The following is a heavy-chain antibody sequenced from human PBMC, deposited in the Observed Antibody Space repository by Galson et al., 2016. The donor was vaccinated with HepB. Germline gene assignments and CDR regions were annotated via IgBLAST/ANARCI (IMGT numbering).Heavy chain of an antibody. V-gene: IGHV3-7*05. D-gene: IGHD2-21*02. Sequence: SLRLSCAASGFSFSNCWMSWVRQAPGKGLEWVANIKYDGTEKSYVGSVKGRFTISRDNAKNSLYLQMNSLRVEDTAMYYCAKEGEAYCGTDCSLDYWGQGTLITVSS. CDR1: GFSFSNCW. CDR3: AKEGEAYCGTDCSLDY. CDR2: IKYDGTEK. J-gene: IGHJ4*02.